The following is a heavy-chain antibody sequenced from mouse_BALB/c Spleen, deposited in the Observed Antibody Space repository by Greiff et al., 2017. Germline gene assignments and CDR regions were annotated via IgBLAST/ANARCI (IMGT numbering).Heavy chain of an antibody. CDR2: ISYSGST. D-gene: IGHD2-14*01. Sequence: EVQLQESGPGLVKPSQSLSLTCTVTGYSITSDYAWNWIRQFPGNKLEWMGYISYSGSTSYNPSLKSRISITRDTSKNQFFLQLNSVTTEDTATYYCARLDYRYAFAYWGQGTLVTVSA. CDR1: GYSITSDYA. J-gene: IGHJ3*01. CDR3: ARLDYRYAFAY. V-gene: IGHV3-2*02.